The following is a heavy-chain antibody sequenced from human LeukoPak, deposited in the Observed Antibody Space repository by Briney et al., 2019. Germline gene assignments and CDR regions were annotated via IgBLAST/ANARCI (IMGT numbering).Heavy chain of an antibody. CDR1: GFTFSSYS. D-gene: IGHD7-27*01. Sequence: GSLRLSCAASGFTFSSYSMNWVRQAPGKGLEWVSYISGTSSTIYYADSVKGRFTVSRDNAKNSLYLQMNSLGAADTAVYYCARDPGAAAGYDYWGQGSLVTVSP. CDR3: ARDPGAAAGYDY. J-gene: IGHJ4*02. V-gene: IGHV3-48*04. CDR2: ISGTSSTI.